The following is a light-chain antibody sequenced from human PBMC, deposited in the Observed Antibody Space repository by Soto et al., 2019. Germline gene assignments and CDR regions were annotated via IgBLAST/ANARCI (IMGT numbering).Light chain of an antibody. CDR2: DAS. Sequence: EIVLTQSPATLSLSPGERATLSCRAGQSVSSYLAWYQQKPGQAPRLLIYDASNRATGIPARFSGSGSGTDFTLTISSLEPEDFAVYYCQQRSIPLTFGGGTKVDIK. CDR3: QQRSIPLT. V-gene: IGKV3-11*01. CDR1: QSVSSY. J-gene: IGKJ4*01.